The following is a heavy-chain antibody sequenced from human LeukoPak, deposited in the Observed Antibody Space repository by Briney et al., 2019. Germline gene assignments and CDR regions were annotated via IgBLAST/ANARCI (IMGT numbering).Heavy chain of an antibody. CDR1: GYTFTSYG. CDR2: ISAYNGNT. CDR3: ASDGYYDSSGYLRY. J-gene: IGHJ4*02. V-gene: IGHV1-18*01. D-gene: IGHD3-22*01. Sequence: ASVKVSCKASGYTFTSYGISWVRQAPGQGLEWMGWISAYNGNTNYAQKLQGRVTMTTDTSTSTAYMELRSLRSDDTAVYYCASDGYYDSSGYLRYWGQGTLVTVSS.